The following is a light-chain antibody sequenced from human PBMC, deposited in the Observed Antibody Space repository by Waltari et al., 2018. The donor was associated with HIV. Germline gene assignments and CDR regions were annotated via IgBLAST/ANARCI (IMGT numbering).Light chain of an antibody. J-gene: IGLJ1*01. CDR1: SSYVDTF. CDR2: EVN. Sequence: QSALTQPHSVSGSPGQSLTISCTGTSSYVDTFVSWYQQHPGKAPKVNIYEVNKRPSGVPDRVSGSKSGNTASLTIAGLQAEDEADYHCCSHAGNFIVVFGTGTKVTVL. V-gene: IGLV2-11*01. CDR3: CSHAGNFIVV.